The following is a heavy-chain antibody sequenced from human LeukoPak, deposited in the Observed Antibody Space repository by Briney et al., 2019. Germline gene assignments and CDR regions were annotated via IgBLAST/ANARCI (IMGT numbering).Heavy chain of an antibody. V-gene: IGHV3-23*01. J-gene: IGHJ6*03. CDR3: AKFYGTYYYYMDV. Sequence: PGGSLRLSCAASGFTFSSYAMSWVRQAPGKGLEWVSGISGSGGSTYYADSVKGRFTISRDNSKNTLFLQMNSLRAEDTAVYYCAKFYGTYYYYMDVWGKGTTVTVSS. CDR1: GFTFSSYA. D-gene: IGHD4-17*01. CDR2: ISGSGGST.